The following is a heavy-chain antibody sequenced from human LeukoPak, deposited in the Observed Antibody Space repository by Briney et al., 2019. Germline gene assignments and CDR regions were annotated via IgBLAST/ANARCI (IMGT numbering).Heavy chain of an antibody. D-gene: IGHD6-6*01. V-gene: IGHV4-59*01. CDR2: IYYSGST. CDR1: GGSIGSYY. CDR3: ARGVGYLSSPMDV. Sequence: SETLSLTCTVSGGSIGSYYWSWIRQPPGKGLEWIGYIYYSGSTNYNPSLKSRVTISVDTSKNQFSLKLSSVTAADTAVYYCARGVGYLSSPMDVWGQGTTVTVSS. J-gene: IGHJ6*02.